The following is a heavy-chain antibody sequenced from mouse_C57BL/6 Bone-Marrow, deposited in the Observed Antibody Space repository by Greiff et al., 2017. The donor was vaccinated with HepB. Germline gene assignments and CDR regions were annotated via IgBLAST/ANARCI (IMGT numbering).Heavy chain of an antibody. V-gene: IGHV5-6*01. J-gene: IGHJ4*01. D-gene: IGHD1-1*01. Sequence: EVKVVESGGDLVKPGGSLKLSCAASGFTFSSYGMSWVRQTPDKRLEWVATISSGGSYTYYPDSVKGRFTISRDNAKNTLYLQMSSLKSEDTAMYYCARPQFITNYYAMDYWGQGTSVTVSS. CDR2: ISSGGSYT. CDR1: GFTFSSYG. CDR3: ARPQFITNYYAMDY.